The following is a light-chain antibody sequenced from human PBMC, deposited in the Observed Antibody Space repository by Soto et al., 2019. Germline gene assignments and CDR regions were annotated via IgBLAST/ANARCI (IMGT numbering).Light chain of an antibody. Sequence: DIQMTQSPSSLSASVGDIVTMTCRASQSINTFLNWYKQEPGRAPKHLIFGASTLQGGVPSRFSGSGSGTIFTLTISNLQPEDFATYYCQQTYKTPTAFGQGTKVDIK. CDR3: QQTYKTPTA. V-gene: IGKV1-39*01. J-gene: IGKJ1*01. CDR1: QSINTF. CDR2: GAS.